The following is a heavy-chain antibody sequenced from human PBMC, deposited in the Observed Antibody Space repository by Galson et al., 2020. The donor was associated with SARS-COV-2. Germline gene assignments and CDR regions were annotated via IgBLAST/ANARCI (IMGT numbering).Heavy chain of an antibody. CDR2: INEDGSVK. Sequence: TGGSLRLSCVVSAFTFSRAWMAWVRQAPGKGLEWVGNINEDGSVKNYMDSVKGRFTISRDNVKNSLYLQMNSLRDEDTAVYYCARDAGYNRFDYWGQGTLVTVSS. CDR3: ARDAGYNRFDY. V-gene: IGHV3-7*01. J-gene: IGHJ4*02. CDR1: AFTFSRAW. D-gene: IGHD5-12*01.